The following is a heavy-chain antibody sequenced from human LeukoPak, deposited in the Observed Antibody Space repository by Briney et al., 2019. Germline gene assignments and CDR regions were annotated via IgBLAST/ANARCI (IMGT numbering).Heavy chain of an antibody. D-gene: IGHD6-19*01. J-gene: IGHJ5*02. Sequence: SETLSLTCTVSGGSISSYYWSWIRQPPGKGLEWIGYIYYSGSTNYNPSLKSRVTISVDTSKNQFSLKLSSVTAADTAVYYCARDLFEGVAGTRWFDPWGQGTLVTVSS. CDR1: GGSISSYY. CDR2: IYYSGST. CDR3: ARDLFEGVAGTRWFDP. V-gene: IGHV4-59*01.